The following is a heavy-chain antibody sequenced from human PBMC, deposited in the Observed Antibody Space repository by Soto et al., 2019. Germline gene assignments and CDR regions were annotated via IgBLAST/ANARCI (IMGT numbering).Heavy chain of an antibody. D-gene: IGHD2-15*01. CDR2: INHRGTT. Sequence: QVQLQQWGAGLLKSSETLSLTCAFYGASFSGHYWSWIGQAPGKGLEWIGEINHRGTTNYNPSLKSRVTISADTAKNQFSLKLSSVTAADTAVYFCARGVEMAATYFDHWGQGTLVSVSS. CDR1: GASFSGHY. J-gene: IGHJ4*02. CDR3: ARGVEMAATYFDH. V-gene: IGHV4-34*02.